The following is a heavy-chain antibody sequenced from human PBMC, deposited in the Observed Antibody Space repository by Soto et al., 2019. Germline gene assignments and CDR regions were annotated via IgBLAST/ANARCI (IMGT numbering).Heavy chain of an antibody. CDR1: CYTFTSYG. D-gene: IGHD6-19*01. V-gene: IGHV1-18*01. J-gene: IGHJ5*02. Sequence: ASGKVSCEASCYTFTSYGISWGRQAPGQGLEWMGWISAYNGNTNYAQKLQGRVTMTTDTSTSTAYMELRSLRSDDTAVYYCARDHSSGWYDWFDPWGQGTLVTVSS. CDR3: ARDHSSGWYDWFDP. CDR2: ISAYNGNT.